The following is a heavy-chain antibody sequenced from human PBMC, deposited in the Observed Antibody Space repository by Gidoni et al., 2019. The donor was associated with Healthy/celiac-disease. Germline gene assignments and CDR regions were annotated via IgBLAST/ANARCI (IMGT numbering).Heavy chain of an antibody. J-gene: IGHJ4*02. CDR2: IDPSDSYT. CDR3: ARHEARDYSGYENFDY. CDR1: GYSFTSYG. Sequence: DVQLVQSGAEVKKPGESLRLSCQGSGYSFTSYGISWVRQMPGNGLDWMGRIDPSDSYTNYSPYFQGHVTISADKSISTAYLQWSSLKASDTAMYYCARHEARDYSGYENFDYWGQGTLVTVSS. D-gene: IGHD5-12*01. V-gene: IGHV5-10-1*03.